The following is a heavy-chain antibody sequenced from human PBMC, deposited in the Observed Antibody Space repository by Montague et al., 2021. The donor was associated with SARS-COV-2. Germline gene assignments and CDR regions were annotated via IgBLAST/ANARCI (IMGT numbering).Heavy chain of an antibody. CDR1: SGPLSAYY. J-gene: IGHJ4*02. CDR3: ARGLDHNKGGDY. Sequence: SETLSLTCEVDSGPLSAYYWSWVRQPPGKGLEWIGEIHPYGHTSYNPSLMGRVTLSLGTSSNPFSLKLTSVTAADTAVYYWARGLDHNKGGDYWGQGILVIVSS. D-gene: IGHD3-16*01. V-gene: IGHV4-34*01. CDR2: IHPYGHT.